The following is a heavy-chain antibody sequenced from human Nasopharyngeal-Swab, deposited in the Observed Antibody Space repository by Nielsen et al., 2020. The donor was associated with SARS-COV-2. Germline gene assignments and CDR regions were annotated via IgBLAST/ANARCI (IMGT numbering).Heavy chain of an antibody. CDR2: MAHDGNYI. V-gene: IGHV3-30*03. CDR3: AREGSERGGAFDI. J-gene: IGHJ3*02. Sequence: GESLKISCAASGFTFSSYIMNWVRQAPGKGLEWVAVMAHDGNYIHYADPVKGRFTIPRDEPKDTVYLEMNSLRVDDTAIYYCAREGSERGGAFDIWGQGTMVAVSS. D-gene: IGHD1-1*01. CDR1: GFTFSSYI.